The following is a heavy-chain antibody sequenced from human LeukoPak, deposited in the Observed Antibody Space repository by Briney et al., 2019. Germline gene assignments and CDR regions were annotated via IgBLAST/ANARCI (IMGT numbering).Heavy chain of an antibody. CDR3: AKDRLLVGATLPDY. CDR1: GFTFSSYG. Sequence: GRSLRLSCAASGFTFSSYGMHWVRQAPGKGLEWVAVIWYGGSNKYYADSVKGRFTISRDNSKNTLYLQMNNLRAEDTAVYYCAKDRLLVGATLPDYWGQGTLVTVPS. V-gene: IGHV3-30*18. D-gene: IGHD1-26*01. CDR2: IWYGGSNK. J-gene: IGHJ4*02.